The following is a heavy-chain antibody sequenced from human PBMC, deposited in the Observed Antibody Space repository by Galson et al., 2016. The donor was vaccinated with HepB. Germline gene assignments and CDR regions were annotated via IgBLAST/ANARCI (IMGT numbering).Heavy chain of an antibody. CDR1: GGSITSNSYY. J-gene: IGHJ4*02. CDR2: IYFSGST. V-gene: IGHV4-39*01. CDR3: ARHTLNYYDSGSYLFDY. Sequence: SETLSLTCTVTGGSITSNSYYWGWLRQPPGKGLEWIGSIYFSGSTYYNPSLKSRVAISIDTSKDQFSLKLSSVTAADTAVYYCARHTLNYYDSGSYLFDYWGQGILATVSS. D-gene: IGHD3-10*01.